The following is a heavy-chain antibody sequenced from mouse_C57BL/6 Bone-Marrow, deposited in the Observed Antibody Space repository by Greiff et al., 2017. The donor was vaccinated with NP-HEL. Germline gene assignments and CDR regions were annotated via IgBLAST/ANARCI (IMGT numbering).Heavy chain of an antibody. V-gene: IGHV1-22*01. CDR1: GYTFTDYN. Sequence: VQLQQSGPELVKPGASVKMSCKASGYTFTDYNMHWVKQSHGKSLEWIGYINPNNGGTSYNQKFKGKATLTVNKSSSTAYMELRSLTSEDSAVYYCARGDYYGSSYLSWCFDVWGTGTTVTVSS. CDR3: ARGDYYGSSYLSWCFDV. CDR2: INPNNGGT. J-gene: IGHJ1*03. D-gene: IGHD1-1*01.